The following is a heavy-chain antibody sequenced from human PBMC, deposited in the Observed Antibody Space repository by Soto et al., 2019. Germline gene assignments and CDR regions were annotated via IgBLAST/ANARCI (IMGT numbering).Heavy chain of an antibody. CDR3: ARASVQYGSGTYEGGYYYFDY. D-gene: IGHD3-10*01. V-gene: IGHV4-34*01. Sequence: QVQLQQWGAGLLKPSETLSLTCAVYGGSFSGYYWTWIRQPPGKGLEWIGQINYSGSTNYNPSLNSRVFISVGTSKTQFSLELISVTAADTAVYYCARASVQYGSGTYEGGYYYFDYWGQGTLVIVSS. CDR2: INYSGST. J-gene: IGHJ4*02. CDR1: GGSFSGYY.